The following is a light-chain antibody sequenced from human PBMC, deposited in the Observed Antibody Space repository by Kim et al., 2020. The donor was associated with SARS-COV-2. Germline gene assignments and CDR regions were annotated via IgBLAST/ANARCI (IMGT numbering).Light chain of an antibody. CDR2: DAS. J-gene: IGKJ5*01. CDR3: QQRSNWPIT. Sequence: EIVSTQSPATLSLSPGERVTLSCRASQSVSSYLAWYQQRPGQAPRLLIYDASNRATGIPARFSGGGSGTDFTLTISSLEPEDFALYYCQQRSNWPITFGQGTRLEIK. CDR1: QSVSSY. V-gene: IGKV3-11*01.